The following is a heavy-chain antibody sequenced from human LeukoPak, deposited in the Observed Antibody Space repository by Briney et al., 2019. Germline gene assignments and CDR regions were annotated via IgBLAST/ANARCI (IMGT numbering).Heavy chain of an antibody. D-gene: IGHD3-10*01. CDR2: ISAYNGNT. J-gene: IGHJ4*02. V-gene: IGHV1-18*01. CDR3: ARDLRLLWFGEFPRFDY. CDR1: GYTFTSYG. Sequence: GASVKVSCKASGYTFTSYGISWVRQAPGRGLEWMGWISAYNGNTNYAQKLQGRVTMTTDTSTSTAYMELRSLRSDDTAVYYCARDLRLLWFGEFPRFDYWGQGTLVTVSS.